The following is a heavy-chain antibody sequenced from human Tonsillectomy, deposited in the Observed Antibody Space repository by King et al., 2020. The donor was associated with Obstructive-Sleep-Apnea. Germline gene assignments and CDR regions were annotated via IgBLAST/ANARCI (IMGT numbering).Heavy chain of an antibody. V-gene: IGHV1-18*04. CDR1: GYISTSYG. CDR2: ISVYNGNK. Sequence: QLVQSGAEVKKPGASVRVSCKTSGYISTSYGISWVRQAPGQGLEWMGWISVYNGNKKYAQKVRDRVTMTTDTSTSTAYMELRSLRSDDTAVYYCARDCWNLITPANYYYGMDVWGQGTTVIVSS. D-gene: IGHD1-7*01. CDR3: ARDCWNLITPANYYYGMDV. J-gene: IGHJ6*02.